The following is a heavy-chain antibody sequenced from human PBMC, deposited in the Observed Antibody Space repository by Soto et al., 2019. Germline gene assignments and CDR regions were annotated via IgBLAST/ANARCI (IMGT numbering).Heavy chain of an antibody. D-gene: IGHD4-4*01. Sequence: GGSLLVSCASSVFTFSIYWMHWVRQAPGEGLMWVSRINPDGSTTSYADSVKGRFTISRDNAKNTLYLQMNSLRVEDTAVYYCARVPTTVTTPGMDVWGQGTTVTVSS. CDR2: INPDGSTT. V-gene: IGHV3-74*01. CDR3: ARVPTTVTTPGMDV. CDR1: VFTFSIYW. J-gene: IGHJ6*02.